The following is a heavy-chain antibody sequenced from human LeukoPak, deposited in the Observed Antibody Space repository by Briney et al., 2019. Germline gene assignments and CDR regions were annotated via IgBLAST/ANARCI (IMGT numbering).Heavy chain of an antibody. CDR1: GYTLTSYA. Sequence: ASVKVSCKASGYTLTSYAMNWVRQAPGQGLEWMGWINTNTGNPTYAQGFTGRIVFSLDTSVSTAYLLISSLKAEDTAVYYCARVDGDYGDYYFDYWGQGTLVTVSS. D-gene: IGHD4-17*01. V-gene: IGHV7-4-1*02. J-gene: IGHJ4*02. CDR2: INTNTGNP. CDR3: ARVDGDYGDYYFDY.